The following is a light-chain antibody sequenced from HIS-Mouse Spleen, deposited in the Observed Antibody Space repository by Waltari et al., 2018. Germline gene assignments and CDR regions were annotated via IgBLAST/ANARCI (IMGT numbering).Light chain of an antibody. CDR2: EDS. CDR3: YSTDSSGNHRV. V-gene: IGLV3-10*01. J-gene: IGLJ2*01. Sequence: SYELTQPPSVSVSPGQTARITCSGDALPKKYAYWYQQKSGQATVLVIYEDSQRPSGIPDSFSGSSSGTMATLTISGAQVEDEADYYCYSTDSSGNHRVFGGGTKLTVL. CDR1: ALPKKY.